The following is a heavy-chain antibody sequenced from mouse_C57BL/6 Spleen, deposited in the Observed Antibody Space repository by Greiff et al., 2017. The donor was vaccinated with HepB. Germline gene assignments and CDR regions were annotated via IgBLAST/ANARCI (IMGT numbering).Heavy chain of an antibody. J-gene: IGHJ1*03. CDR1: GYTFTSYW. CDR2: IDPSDSET. V-gene: IGHV1-52*01. CDR3: AREGDYGSSYVNWYFDV. Sequence: QVQLQQPGAELVRPGSSVKLSCKASGYTFTSYWMHWVKQRPIQGLEWIGNIDPSDSETHYNQKFKDKATLTVDKSSSTAYMQRSSLTSEDSAVYYCAREGDYGSSYVNWYFDVWGTGTTVTVSS. D-gene: IGHD1-1*01.